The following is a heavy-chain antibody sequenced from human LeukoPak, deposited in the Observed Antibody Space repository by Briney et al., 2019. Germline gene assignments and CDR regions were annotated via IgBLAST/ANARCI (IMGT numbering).Heavy chain of an antibody. CDR2: ISAYNGNT. J-gene: IGHJ4*02. D-gene: IGHD6-13*01. Sequence: ASVTVSCTASGGTFSSYAISWVRQAPGQGLEWMGWISAYNGNTNYAQKLQGRVTMTTDTSTSTAYMELGSLRSDDTAVYYCAREGSSSWYLDYWGQGTLVTVSS. CDR1: GGTFSSYA. CDR3: AREGSSSWYLDY. V-gene: IGHV1-18*01.